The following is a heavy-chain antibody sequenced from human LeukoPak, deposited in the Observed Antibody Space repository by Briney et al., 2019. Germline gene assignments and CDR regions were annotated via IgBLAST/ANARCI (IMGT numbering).Heavy chain of an antibody. J-gene: IGHJ5*01. CDR2: ISGYNGDT. CDR3: ARDGVSPAYDS. V-gene: IGHV1-18*01. D-gene: IGHD3-16*01. Sequence: ASVKVSCKTSGFTFINYGFTWVRQAPGQGLEWMGWISGYNGDTKYARNLQGRVTMTTDTSTSTVYMELTSLRSDDTAVYYCARDGVSPAYDSWGQGTLVSVSP. CDR1: GFTFINYG.